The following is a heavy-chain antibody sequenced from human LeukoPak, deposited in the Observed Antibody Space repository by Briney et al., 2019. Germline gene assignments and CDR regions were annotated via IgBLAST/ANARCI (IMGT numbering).Heavy chain of an antibody. V-gene: IGHV4-34*01. Sequence: SETLSLTCAVYGGSFSGYYWSWIRQPPGKGLEWIGEINHSGSTNYNPSLKSRVTISVDTSKNQFSLKLSSVTAADTAVYYCASPLRFFDGLSPPREGGAQGPLVPVP. CDR2: INHSGST. CDR1: GGSFSGYY. D-gene: IGHD3-9*01. J-gene: IGHJ4*02. CDR3: ASPLRFFDGLSPPREG.